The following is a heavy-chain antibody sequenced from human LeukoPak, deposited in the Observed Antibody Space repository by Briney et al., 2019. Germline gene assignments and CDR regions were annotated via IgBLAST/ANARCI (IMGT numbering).Heavy chain of an antibody. D-gene: IGHD4-17*01. V-gene: IGHV3-74*01. Sequence: PGGSLRLSCAASGFTFSSYWMHWVRQAPGKGLVWVSRSNSDGSSTNYADSVKGRFTISRDNAKNTLYLQMNSLRAEDTAVYYCAREGDYPFDYWGQGTLVIVSS. CDR1: GFTFSSYW. J-gene: IGHJ4*02. CDR2: SNSDGSST. CDR3: AREGDYPFDY.